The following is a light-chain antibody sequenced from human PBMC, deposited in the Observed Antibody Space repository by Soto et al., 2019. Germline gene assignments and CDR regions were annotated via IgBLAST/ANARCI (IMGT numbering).Light chain of an antibody. CDR3: QHYGSTPPT. CDR1: QRGLYSSNNKNY. V-gene: IGKV4-1*01. Sequence: DIVMTQSPDSLAVSLGERATINCKSIQRGLYSSNNKNYLALYQQRPGQPRKLLIHWASTPESGVPDRFSGRGSGTDCTLSITSRQADCVAVDYCQHYGSTPPTFSQRTQFEIK. CDR2: WAS. J-gene: IGKJ2*01.